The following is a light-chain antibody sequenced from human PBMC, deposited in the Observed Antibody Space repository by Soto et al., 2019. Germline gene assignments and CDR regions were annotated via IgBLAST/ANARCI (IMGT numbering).Light chain of an antibody. CDR1: QSISIY. V-gene: IGKV1-39*01. Sequence: DIQMTHSPSSLSASVGDRVTITCRASQSISIYLNWYQQKPGKAPKLLIYAASSLQSGVPSRFSGIGSGTDFTLTISSLQPEDFATYYCQQSYSTLFTFGPGPKVDIK. CDR2: AAS. J-gene: IGKJ3*01. CDR3: QQSYSTLFT.